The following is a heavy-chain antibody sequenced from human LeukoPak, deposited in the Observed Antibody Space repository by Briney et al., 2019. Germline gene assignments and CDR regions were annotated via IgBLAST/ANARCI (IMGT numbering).Heavy chain of an antibody. CDR3: ARASFPGAEDIVVVPAADRVHAFDI. V-gene: IGHV1-69*05. D-gene: IGHD2-2*01. CDR1: GGTFSSYA. Sequence: ASVKVSCKASGGTFSSYAISWVRQAPGQGLEWMGGIIPIFGTANYAQKFQGRVTITTDESTSTAYMELSSLRSEDTAVYYCARASFPGAEDIVVVPAADRVHAFDIWGQGTMVTVSS. J-gene: IGHJ3*02. CDR2: IIPIFGTA.